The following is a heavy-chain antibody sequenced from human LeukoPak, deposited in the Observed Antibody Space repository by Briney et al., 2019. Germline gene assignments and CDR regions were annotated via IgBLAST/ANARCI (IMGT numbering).Heavy chain of an antibody. CDR2: ISSSSYI. J-gene: IGHJ4*02. CDR3: ARVAIFGVIDFDY. D-gene: IGHD3-3*01. CDR1: GFTFSSYS. Sequence: PGGSLRLSCAASGFTFSSYSMNWVRQAPGKGLEWVSSISSSSYIYYADSVKGRFTISRDNAKNSLYLQMNSLRAEDTAVYYCARVAIFGVIDFDYWGQGTLVTVSS. V-gene: IGHV3-21*01.